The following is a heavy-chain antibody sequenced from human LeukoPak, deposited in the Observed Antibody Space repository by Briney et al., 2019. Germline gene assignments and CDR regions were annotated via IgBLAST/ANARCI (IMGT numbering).Heavy chain of an antibody. D-gene: IGHD5-24*01. CDR2: ISYDGSNK. CDR1: GFTFSSYG. CDR3: AKGRDGYADGMDV. V-gene: IGHV3-30*18. Sequence: GGSLRLSCAASGFTFSSYGMHWVRQAPGKGLEWVAVISYDGSNKYYADSVKGRFTISRDNSKNTLYLQMNSLRAEDTAVYYCAKGRDGYADGMDVWGQGTTVTVSS. J-gene: IGHJ6*02.